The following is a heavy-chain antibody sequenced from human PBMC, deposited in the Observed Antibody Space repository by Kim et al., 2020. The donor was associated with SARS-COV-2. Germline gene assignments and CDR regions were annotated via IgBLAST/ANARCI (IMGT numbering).Heavy chain of an antibody. V-gene: IGHV5-51*01. Sequence: GESLKISCKGSRYSFTTYWIGWVRQMPGKGLEWMGIIYPGDSDTRYSPSFQGQVTISADKSNNTAYLQWSSLKASDTAMYYCARHMGAATGDAFDIWGQGTMVTVSS. CDR1: RYSFTTYW. CDR2: IYPGDSDT. CDR3: ARHMGAATGDAFDI. J-gene: IGHJ3*02. D-gene: IGHD1-26*01.